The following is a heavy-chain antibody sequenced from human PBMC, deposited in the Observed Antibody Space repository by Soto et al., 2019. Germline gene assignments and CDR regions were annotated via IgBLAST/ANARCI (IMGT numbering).Heavy chain of an antibody. V-gene: IGHV4-30-2*01. CDR3: AKAGGLGTVAVDY. CDR2: IYHSGST. CDR1: GGSISSSDYS. Sequence: QLQLQESGSGLVTPAQTLSLTCAVSGGSISSSDYSWSWIRQPPGKGLEWIGYIYHSGSTYYNPTLKSRVTISVDRSKHQFSLKLSSVSAADTAVYYCAKAGGLGTVAVDYWGQGTLVTVAS. D-gene: IGHD6-19*01. J-gene: IGHJ4*02.